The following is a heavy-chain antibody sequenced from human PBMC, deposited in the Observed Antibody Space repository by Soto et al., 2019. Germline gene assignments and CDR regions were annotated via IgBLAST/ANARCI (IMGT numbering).Heavy chain of an antibody. CDR1: GYPFTTYY. CDR3: ATDDYWIFPY. D-gene: IGHD4-17*01. Sequence: HVQLVQSGTEVKKPGASVRVSCMVSGYPFTTYYIHWVRQAPGQGLEWMGWIDPRSGGTVYEQKFQGRVTMTRDTSISTVYMDLSGLTSDATALYYCATDDYWIFPYWGQGSLVTVSS. V-gene: IGHV1-2*02. CDR2: IDPRSGGT. J-gene: IGHJ4*02.